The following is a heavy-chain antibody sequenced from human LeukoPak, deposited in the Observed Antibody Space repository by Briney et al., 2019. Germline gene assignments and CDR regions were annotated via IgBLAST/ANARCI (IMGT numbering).Heavy chain of an antibody. CDR2: INWNGGST. D-gene: IGHD1-1*01. CDR3: ARSSHNNYWYFGY. J-gene: IGHJ4*02. Sequence: AGGSLRLSCAASGFAFSSYAMSWVRQAPGKGLEWVSGINWNGGSTGYADSVKGRFTISRDNAKNSLYLQMNSLRAEDTALYYCARSSHNNYWYFGYWGQGTLVTVSS. CDR1: GFAFSSYA. V-gene: IGHV3-20*04.